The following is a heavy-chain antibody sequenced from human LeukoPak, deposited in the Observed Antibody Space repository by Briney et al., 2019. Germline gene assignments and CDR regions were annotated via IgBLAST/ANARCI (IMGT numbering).Heavy chain of an antibody. V-gene: IGHV4-59*01. CDR2: IYYSGST. J-gene: IGHJ2*01. Sequence: SETLSLTCTVSGGSISSYYWSWIRQPPGKGLEWIGYIYYSGSTNYNPSLKSRVTISVDTSKNQFSLKLSSATAADTAVYYCARGYCSGGSCHSGRWYFDLWGRGTLVTVSS. D-gene: IGHD2-15*01. CDR1: GGSISSYY. CDR3: ARGYCSGGSCHSGRWYFDL.